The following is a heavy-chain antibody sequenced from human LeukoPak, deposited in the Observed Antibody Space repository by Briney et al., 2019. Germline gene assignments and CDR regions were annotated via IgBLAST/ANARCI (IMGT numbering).Heavy chain of an antibody. Sequence: SETLSLTCAVSGYSVSSGYYWGWIRQPPGKGLEWIGSIYHSGSTYHNPSLKSRVTISVDTSKNQFSLKLSSVTAADTAVYYCATTYDFWSGQRYFDYWGQGTLVTVSS. V-gene: IGHV4-38-2*01. CDR2: IYHSGST. CDR1: GYSVSSGYY. D-gene: IGHD3-3*01. J-gene: IGHJ4*02. CDR3: ATTYDFWSGQRYFDY.